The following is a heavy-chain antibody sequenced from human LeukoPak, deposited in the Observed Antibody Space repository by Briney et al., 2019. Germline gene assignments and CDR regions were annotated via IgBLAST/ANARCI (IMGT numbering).Heavy chain of an antibody. Sequence: GGSLRLSCAASGFTFSSYGMHWVRQAPGKGLEWVAFIRYDGSNKYYADSVKGRFTISRDNSKNTLYLQMNSLRAEDTAVYYCARANTYDSNYYYGMDVWGQGTTVTVSS. CDR1: GFTFSSYG. D-gene: IGHD5-12*01. CDR3: ARANTYDSNYYYGMDV. J-gene: IGHJ6*02. V-gene: IGHV3-30*02. CDR2: IRYDGSNK.